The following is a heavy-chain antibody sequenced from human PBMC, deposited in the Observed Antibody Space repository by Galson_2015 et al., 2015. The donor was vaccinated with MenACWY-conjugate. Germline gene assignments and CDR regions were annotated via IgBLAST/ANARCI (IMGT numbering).Heavy chain of an antibody. CDR1: GFSLATHG. CDR2: VSDGGATT. V-gene: IGHV3-23*01. J-gene: IGHJ2*01. CDR3: AKSRYSSINWYFDL. D-gene: IGHD6-19*01. Sequence: SLRLSCAASGFSLATHGMIWVRQGPGKGLQLVSGVSDGGATTDYADSVKGRFTVSRDNSKNALFLQMDSLRATDTAVYYCAKSRYSSINWYFDLWGRGTLVTVSS.